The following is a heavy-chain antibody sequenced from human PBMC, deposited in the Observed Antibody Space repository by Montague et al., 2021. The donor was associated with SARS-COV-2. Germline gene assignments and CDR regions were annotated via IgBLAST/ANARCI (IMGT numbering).Heavy chain of an antibody. CDR3: ARQITMVREPFDS. J-gene: IGHJ4*02. CDR1: GDSVSRSY. CDR2: IYYYGSV. V-gene: IGHV4-59*08. Sequence: SETLSLTCTVAGDSVSRSYWNWIRQSPGKGLEWIVNIYYYGSVNYNPSLKSRLSISLDTSKNQLSLALTSVTAADTATYYCARQITMVREPFDSWGQGTLVLVSS. D-gene: IGHD3-10*01.